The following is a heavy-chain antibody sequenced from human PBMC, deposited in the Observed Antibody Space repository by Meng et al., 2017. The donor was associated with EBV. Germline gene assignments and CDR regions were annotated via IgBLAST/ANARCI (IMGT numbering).Heavy chain of an antibody. J-gene: IGHJ4*02. V-gene: IGHV1-69*01. CDR1: GGTFRSDA. D-gene: IGHD3-10*01. Sequence: GHWLQAGGEGKKPGSSVKVSCRTSGGTFRSDAVSWVRQAPGQGLEWMGGLIPMVGAPHYAQKFQGRVTIIADESTSTHSMELNSLRSEDTAMYYCASESGRGFTPDYWGQGTLVTVSS. CDR2: LIPMVGAP. CDR3: ASESGRGFTPDY.